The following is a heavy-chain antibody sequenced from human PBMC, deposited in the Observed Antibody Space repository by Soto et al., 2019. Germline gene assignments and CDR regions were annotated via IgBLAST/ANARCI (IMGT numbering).Heavy chain of an antibody. CDR3: AGIAAAVGFGVY. V-gene: IGHV4-59*08. CDR1: GGSISSYY. CDR2: IYYSGST. J-gene: IGHJ4*02. Sequence: QVQLQESGPGLVKLSETLSLTCTVSGGSISSYYWSWIRQPPGKGLEWIGYIYYSGSTNYNPSLKSRVTISVDTSKNQFSLKLSSVTAADTAVYYCAGIAAAVGFGVYWGQGTLVTVSS. D-gene: IGHD6-13*01.